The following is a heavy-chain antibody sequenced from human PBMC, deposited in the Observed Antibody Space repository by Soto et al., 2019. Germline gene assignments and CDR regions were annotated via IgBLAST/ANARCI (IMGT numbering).Heavy chain of an antibody. CDR3: ARDQWGYSDLASGAGTSYYYGMDV. Sequence: GGSLRLSCAASGFTFSSYGMHWVRQAPGKGLEWVAVIWYDGSNKYYADSVKGRFTISRDNSKNTLYLQMNSLRAEDTAVYYCARDQWGYSDLASGAGTSYYYGMDVWGQGTTVTVSS. J-gene: IGHJ6*02. V-gene: IGHV3-33*01. CDR2: IWYDGSNK. CDR1: GFTFSSYG. D-gene: IGHD5-18*01.